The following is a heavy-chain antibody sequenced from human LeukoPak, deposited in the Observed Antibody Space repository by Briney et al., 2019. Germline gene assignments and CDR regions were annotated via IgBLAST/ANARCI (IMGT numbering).Heavy chain of an antibody. D-gene: IGHD4-17*01. CDR2: ISSSGSTI. CDR1: GFTFSSSE. CDR3: AREDYGDYDYDY. Sequence: AGGSLRLSCAASGFTFSSSEMNWVRQAPGEGLEWVSYISSSGSTIYYADSVKGRFTSSRDNAKNSLYLQMNSLRVEDTAVYYCAREDYGDYDYDYWGQRTLGTLSP. J-gene: IGHJ4*02. V-gene: IGHV3-48*03.